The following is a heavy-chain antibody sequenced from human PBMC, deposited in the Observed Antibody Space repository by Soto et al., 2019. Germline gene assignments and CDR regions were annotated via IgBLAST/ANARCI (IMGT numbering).Heavy chain of an antibody. CDR3: ARMWSGYNSH. CDR2: IYYSGST. J-gene: IGHJ4*02. CDR1: GGSISSGDCD. D-gene: IGHD6-25*01. V-gene: IGHV4-30-4*01. Sequence: SETLSLTCTVSGGSISSGDCDWSWIRQPPGKGLEWIGYIYYSGSTYYNPSLKSRVTISVDTSKNQFSLRLSSVTAADTAVYYCARMWSGYNSHWGQGTLVTVSS.